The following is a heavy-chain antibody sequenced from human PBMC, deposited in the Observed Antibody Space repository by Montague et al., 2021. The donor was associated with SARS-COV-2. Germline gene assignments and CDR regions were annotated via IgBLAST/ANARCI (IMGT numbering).Heavy chain of an antibody. CDR1: GGSISSYY. Sequence: SETLSLTCTVSGGSISSYYWSWIRQPAGKGLAWIGRIYTSGTTNYNPSLKSRVTMSVDTSKNQFSLKLSSVTAADTAVYYCAGGSGIINFYNSGMDVWGQGTTVTVSS. V-gene: IGHV4-4*07. CDR2: IYTSGTT. D-gene: IGHD3-10*01. J-gene: IGHJ6*02. CDR3: AGGSGIINFYNSGMDV.